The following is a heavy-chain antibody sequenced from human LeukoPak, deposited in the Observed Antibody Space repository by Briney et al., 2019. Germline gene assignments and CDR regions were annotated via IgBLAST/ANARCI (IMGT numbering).Heavy chain of an antibody. Sequence: ASVKVSCKASGYTFTGYYMHWVRQAPGQGLEWMGIINPSGGSTSYAQKFQGRVTMTRDTSTSTVYMELSSLRSEDTAVYYCARVGIVGARLDYWGQGTLVTVSS. CDR3: ARVGIVGARLDY. CDR1: GYTFTGYY. CDR2: INPSGGST. V-gene: IGHV1-46*01. J-gene: IGHJ4*02. D-gene: IGHD1-26*01.